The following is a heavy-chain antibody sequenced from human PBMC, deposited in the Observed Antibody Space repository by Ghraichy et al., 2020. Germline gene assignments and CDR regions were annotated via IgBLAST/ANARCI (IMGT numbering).Heavy chain of an antibody. V-gene: IGHV3-30-3*01. CDR3: ARAEDSRWHVFDS. Sequence: GRSLRLSCAASGFTFRTFVMHWVRQAPGQVLEWVAVISNDGNIENYADSVKGRFTISRDNFKNTLYVQMNSLRDEDTAVYYCARAEDSRWHVFDSWGQGTLVTVSS. CDR1: GFTFRTFV. CDR2: ISNDGNIE. D-gene: IGHD6-13*01. J-gene: IGHJ4*02.